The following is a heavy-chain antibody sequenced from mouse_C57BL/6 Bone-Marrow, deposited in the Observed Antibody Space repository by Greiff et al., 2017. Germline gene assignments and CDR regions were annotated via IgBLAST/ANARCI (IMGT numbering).Heavy chain of an antibody. Sequence: QVQLQQSGAELVKPGASVKISCKASGYAFSSYWMNWVKQRPGKGLEWIGQIYPGDGDTNYNGKFKGKATLTADKSSSTAYMQLSSLHSEDSAVYFCARWGTTVAEAMDYWGQGTSVTVSS. J-gene: IGHJ4*01. CDR1: GYAFSSYW. CDR2: IYPGDGDT. D-gene: IGHD1-1*01. CDR3: ARWGTTVAEAMDY. V-gene: IGHV1-80*01.